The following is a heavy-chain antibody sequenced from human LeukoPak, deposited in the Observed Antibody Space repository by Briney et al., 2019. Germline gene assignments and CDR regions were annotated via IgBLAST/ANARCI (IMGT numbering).Heavy chain of an antibody. CDR1: GGSIGSYY. CDR2: IYYSGST. Sequence: SETLSLACTVSGGSIGSYYWSWIRQPPGKGLEWIGYIYYSGSTNYNPSLKSRVTISVDTSKNQFSLKLSSVTAADTAVYYCARGYDILTGPENWFDPWGQGTLVTVSS. D-gene: IGHD3-9*01. J-gene: IGHJ5*02. V-gene: IGHV4-59*08. CDR3: ARGYDILTGPENWFDP.